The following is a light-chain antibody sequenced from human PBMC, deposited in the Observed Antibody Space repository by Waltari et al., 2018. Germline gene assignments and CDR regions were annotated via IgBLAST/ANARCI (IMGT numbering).Light chain of an antibody. CDR2: GAS. CDR3: QQYNNWPAIT. V-gene: IGKV3D-15*01. CDR1: QSVSSN. J-gene: IGKJ5*01. Sequence: EIVMTQSPVPLSVSPGERATLSCRASQSVSSNLVWYQHKPGHAPRLLIYGASTRATGIPDRFSGSGSGTEFTLTISSLQSEDFAVYDCQQYNNWPAITFGQGTRLEIK.